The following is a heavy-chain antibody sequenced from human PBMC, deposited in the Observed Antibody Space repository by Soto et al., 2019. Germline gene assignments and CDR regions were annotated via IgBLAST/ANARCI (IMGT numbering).Heavy chain of an antibody. J-gene: IGHJ4*02. Sequence: XATLSLTCTVSGGSISGYDWTWIRQPAGKGLEWIGRIYTSGSTNYNPSLKSRVTMSVDTSTNQFSLILSSVTAADTAVYYCVRVHQWLAITYFDYWGQRTLVTVSS. V-gene: IGHV4-4*07. D-gene: IGHD6-19*01. CDR2: IYTSGST. CDR3: VRVHQWLAITYFDY. CDR1: GGSISGYD.